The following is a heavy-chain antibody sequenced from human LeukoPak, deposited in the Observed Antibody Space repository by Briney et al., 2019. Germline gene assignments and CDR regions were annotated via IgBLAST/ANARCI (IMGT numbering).Heavy chain of an antibody. CDR2: IYYSGCT. J-gene: IGHJ4*02. D-gene: IGHD5-24*01. CDR1: GGSISSYY. V-gene: IGHV4-59*12. Sequence: SETLSLTCTVSGGSISSYYWNWIRQPPGKGLEWIGYIYYSGCTNYNPSLKSRVTISVDTSKNQFSLKLSSVTAADTAVYYCARDGEMATIENYFDYWGQGTLVTVSS. CDR3: ARDGEMATIENYFDY.